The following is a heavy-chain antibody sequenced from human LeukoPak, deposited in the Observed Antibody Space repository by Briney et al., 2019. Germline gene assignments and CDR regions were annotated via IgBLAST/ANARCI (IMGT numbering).Heavy chain of an antibody. J-gene: IGHJ6*03. CDR2: VSGSGGTT. V-gene: IGHV3-23*01. CDR3: ARGPRVGAAGFVYYHYIDV. Sequence: GGSLRLSCAASGFTFSSYDMSWVRQAPGKGLEWVSGVSGSGGTTYYVDSVRGRFIISRDNSKNTQHLQMNSLRAEGTAVYYCARGPRVGAAGFVYYHYIDVWGKGTTVTVSS. CDR1: GFTFSSYD. D-gene: IGHD1-26*01.